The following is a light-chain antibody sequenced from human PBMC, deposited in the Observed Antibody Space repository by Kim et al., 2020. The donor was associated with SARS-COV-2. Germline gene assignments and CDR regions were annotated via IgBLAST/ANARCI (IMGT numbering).Light chain of an antibody. CDR3: QHHYNWPAT. J-gene: IGKJ3*01. CDR1: QSVRNF. Sequence: DIVLTQSPATLSLSPGERATLSCRASQSVRNFLAWYQQKPGQAPRLLISHASNRATGIPARFSGSGSETDFTLTISSLEPEDFAVYYGQHHYNWPATFGPGTKVDIK. V-gene: IGKV3-11*01. CDR2: HAS.